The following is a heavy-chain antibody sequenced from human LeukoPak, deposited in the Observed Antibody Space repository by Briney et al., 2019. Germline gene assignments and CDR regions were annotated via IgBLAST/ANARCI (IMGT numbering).Heavy chain of an antibody. V-gene: IGHV3-23*01. J-gene: IGHJ4*02. D-gene: IGHD2/OR15-2a*01. CDR2: ISGSGGST. Sequence: GGSLRLSCAASGFTFSSYAMSWVRQAPGKGLEWVSGISGSGGSTYYADSVKGRFTISRDNSKNTLYLQMNSLRAEDTAVYYCARVENQSFDYWGQGTLVTVSS. CDR3: ARVENQSFDY. CDR1: GFTFSSYA.